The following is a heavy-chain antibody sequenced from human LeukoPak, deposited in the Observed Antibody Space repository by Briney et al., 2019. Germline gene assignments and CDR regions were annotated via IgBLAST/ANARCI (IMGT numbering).Heavy chain of an antibody. CDR3: ARVLAVRRGFDY. Sequence: SQTLSLTCTVSGGSISSGGYYWSWIRQHPGKGLEGIAYIYYSGSTYYNPSLKSPFTMTVDTSKNQFSLKLSSVTAADTAVYYCARVLAVRRGFDYWGQGTLVTVSS. CDR2: IYYSGST. CDR1: GGSISSGGYY. V-gene: IGHV4-31*01. D-gene: IGHD2-8*02. J-gene: IGHJ4*02.